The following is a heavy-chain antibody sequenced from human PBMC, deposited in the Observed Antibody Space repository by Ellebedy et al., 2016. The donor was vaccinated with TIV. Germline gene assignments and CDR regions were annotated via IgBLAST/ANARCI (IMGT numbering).Heavy chain of an antibody. V-gene: IGHV3-7*03. J-gene: IGHJ4*02. Sequence: GESLKISCAVSGFTFRNYWMSWVRQAPGKGLEWVATIKQDGSEKNYVDSVKGRFTISRDNAKNSLYLQMNSLRGEDTAVYYCARDGQYTVTPSYWGQGTTATVSS. CDR3: ARDGQYTVTPSY. CDR2: IKQDGSEK. CDR1: GFTFRNYW. D-gene: IGHD4-17*01.